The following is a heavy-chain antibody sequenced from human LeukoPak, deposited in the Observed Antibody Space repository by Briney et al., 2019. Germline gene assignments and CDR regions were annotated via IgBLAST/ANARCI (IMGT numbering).Heavy chain of an antibody. D-gene: IGHD3-22*01. CDR1: GFTFDDYA. CDR3: ARDLYRIVVVPHYFDY. J-gene: IGHJ4*02. V-gene: IGHV3-9*01. CDR2: ISWNSGSI. Sequence: GRSPRLSCAASGFTFDDYAMHWVRQAPGKGLEWVSGISWNSGSIGYADSVEGRFTISRDNAKNSLYLQMNSLRAEDTAVYYCARDLYRIVVVPHYFDYWGQGTLVTVSS.